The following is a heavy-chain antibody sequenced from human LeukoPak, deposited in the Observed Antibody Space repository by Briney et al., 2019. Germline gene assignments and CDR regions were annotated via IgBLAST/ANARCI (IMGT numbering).Heavy chain of an antibody. CDR1: GYTFTSYG. J-gene: IGHJ6*02. V-gene: IGHV1-18*01. CDR3: ARAPTYDFWSGYWHYYGMDV. Sequence: ASVKVSCKASGYTFTSYGVSWVRQAPGQGLEWMGWISAYNGNTNYAQKLQGRATMTTDTSTSTAYMELRSLRSDDTAVYYCARAPTYDFWSGYWHYYGMDVWGQGTTVTVSS. CDR2: ISAYNGNT. D-gene: IGHD3-3*01.